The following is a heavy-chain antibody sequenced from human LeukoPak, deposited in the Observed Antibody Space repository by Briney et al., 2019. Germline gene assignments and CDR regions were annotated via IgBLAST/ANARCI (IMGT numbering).Heavy chain of an antibody. CDR1: GGSISSGYY. CDR2: IYHSGST. J-gene: IGHJ4*02. Sequence: SETLSLTCTVSGGSISSGYYWGWIRQPPGKGLEWIGSIYHSGSTYYNPSLKSRVTISVDTSKNQFSLKLSSVTAADTAVYYCARLGDCSSTSCYSALDYWGQGTLVTVSS. V-gene: IGHV4-38-2*02. D-gene: IGHD2-2*01. CDR3: ARLGDCSSTSCYSALDY.